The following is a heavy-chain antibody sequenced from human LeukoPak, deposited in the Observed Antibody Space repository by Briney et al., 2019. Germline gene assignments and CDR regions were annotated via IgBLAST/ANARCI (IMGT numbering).Heavy chain of an antibody. V-gene: IGHV4-59*01. D-gene: IGHD6-19*01. CDR3: ARGFRSGLDY. CDR1: GGSISSYY. CDR2: IYYSGST. Sequence: SETLSLTCTVSGGSISSYYWSWIRQPPGKGLEWIGYIYYSGSTNYNPSLKSRVTISVDTSKNQFSLKLSSVTAADTAVYYCARGFRSGLDYWGQGTLVTVSS. J-gene: IGHJ4*02.